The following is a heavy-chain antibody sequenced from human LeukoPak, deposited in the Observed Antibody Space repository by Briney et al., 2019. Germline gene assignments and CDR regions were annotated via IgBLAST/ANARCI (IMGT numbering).Heavy chain of an antibody. CDR3: AREAAVAGTFFWIPSFDY. CDR1: GYTFTGYY. J-gene: IGHJ4*02. D-gene: IGHD6-19*01. CDR2: INPNSGGT. V-gene: IGHV1-2*02. Sequence: ASVKVSCKASGYTFTGYYMHWVRQAPGQGLEWMGWINPNSGGTNYAQKFQGRVTMTTDTSTSTAYMELRSLRSDDTAVYYCAREAAVAGTFFWIPSFDYWGQGTLVTVSS.